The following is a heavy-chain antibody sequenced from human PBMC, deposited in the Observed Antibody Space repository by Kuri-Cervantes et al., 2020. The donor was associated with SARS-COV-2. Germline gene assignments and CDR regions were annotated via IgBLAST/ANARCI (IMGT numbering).Heavy chain of an antibody. CDR2: IKQDGSEK. Sequence: GESLKISCAASGFTFSSYTMSWVRQAPGKGLEWVANIKQDGSEKYYVDSVRGRFTISRDNAKNSLYLQMNSLRAEDTALYYCAREGDYWGQGTLVTVSS. CDR1: GFTFSSYT. CDR3: AREGDY. J-gene: IGHJ4*02. V-gene: IGHV3-7*03.